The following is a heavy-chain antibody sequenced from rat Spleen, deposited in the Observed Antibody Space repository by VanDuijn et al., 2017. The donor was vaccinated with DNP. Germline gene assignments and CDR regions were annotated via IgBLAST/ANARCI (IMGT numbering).Heavy chain of an antibody. V-gene: IGHV4-2*01. CDR2: INKDRSSI. Sequence: EVKLVESGGGLVQPGRSLTLSCAASGFNFNDYWMGWVRQAPGKGLEWLGEINKDRSSIKYSPSLKDTFIISRDSAQNTLYLQMSKLGSEDTAIYHCAKGPNYGGDSDYFDYWGQGVMVTVSS. D-gene: IGHD1-11*01. CDR1: GFNFNDYW. CDR3: AKGPNYGGDSDYFDY. J-gene: IGHJ2*01.